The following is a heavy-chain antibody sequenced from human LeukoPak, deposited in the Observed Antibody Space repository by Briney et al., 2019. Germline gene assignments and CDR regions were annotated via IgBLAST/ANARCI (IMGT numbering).Heavy chain of an antibody. CDR1: GFTFSDHY. Sequence: GGSLRLSCAASGFTFSDHYMDWVRQAPGKGLEWVGRTRNKANSYTTEYAASVKGRFTISRDDSKNSLYLQMNSLKTEDTAVYYCARGSIAAVDYWGQGTLVTVSS. CDR2: TRNKANSYTT. D-gene: IGHD6-13*01. J-gene: IGHJ4*02. CDR3: ARGSIAAVDY. V-gene: IGHV3-72*01.